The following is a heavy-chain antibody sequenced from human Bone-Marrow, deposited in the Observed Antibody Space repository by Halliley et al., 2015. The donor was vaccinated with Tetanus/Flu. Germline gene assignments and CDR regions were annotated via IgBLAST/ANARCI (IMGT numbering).Heavy chain of an antibody. CDR3: AKPGRSSGWHWGVIDY. J-gene: IGHJ4*02. V-gene: IGHV3-23*01. D-gene: IGHD6-19*01. CDR1: GITFSSYA. Sequence: SLRLSCAASGITFSSYAMNWVRQATGKGLEWVSAICGSGGSTFYADSVKGRFTISRDNFKNTLYLQMNSLRAENTAVYYCAKPGRSSGWHWGVIDYWGQGALGTVSS. CDR2: ICGSGGST.